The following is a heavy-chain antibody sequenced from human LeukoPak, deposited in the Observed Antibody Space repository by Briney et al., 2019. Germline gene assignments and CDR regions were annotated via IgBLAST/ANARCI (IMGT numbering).Heavy chain of an antibody. V-gene: IGHV3-9*01. D-gene: IGHD6-13*01. CDR3: AKDSAAAKGAFDI. CDR1: GFTFDDYA. Sequence: GGSLRLSCAASGFTFDDYAMHWVRQVPGKGLEWVSGISWNSGSIGYADSVKGRFTVSRDNAKNSLYLQMNSLRAEDTALYYCAKDSAAAKGAFDIWGQGTMVTVSS. CDR2: ISWNSGSI. J-gene: IGHJ3*02.